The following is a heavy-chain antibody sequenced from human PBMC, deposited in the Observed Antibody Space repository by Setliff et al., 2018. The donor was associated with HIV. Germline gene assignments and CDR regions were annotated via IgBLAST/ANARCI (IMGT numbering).Heavy chain of an antibody. CDR1: GYSISSGYY. J-gene: IGHJ6*03. CDR2: IYHSAST. V-gene: IGHV4-38-2*01. D-gene: IGHD3-3*01. CDR3: ARHVPDYDFWSGSPAHYYYYYMDV. Sequence: SETLSLTCAVSGYSISSGYYWGWIRQPPGKGLEWIGSIYHSASTTYNPSLKSRVTISIDTSKNQFSLKLTSVTAADTAIYYCARHVPDYDFWSGSPAHYYYYYMDVWGKGTTVTVSS.